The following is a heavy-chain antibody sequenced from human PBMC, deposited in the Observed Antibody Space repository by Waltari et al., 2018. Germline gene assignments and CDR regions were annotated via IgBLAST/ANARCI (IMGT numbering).Heavy chain of an antibody. CDR2: IYYSGST. V-gene: IGHV4-39*07. Sequence: QLQLQESGPGLVKPSETLSLTCTVSGGSISSSSYYWGWIRQPPGKGLEWIGSIYYSGSTYYNPSLKSRVTISVDTSKNQFSLKLSSVTAADTAVYYCAREPWGYCSGGSCYSWMGRLYGMDVWGQGTTVTVSS. D-gene: IGHD2-15*01. CDR3: AREPWGYCSGGSCYSWMGRLYGMDV. CDR1: GGSISSSSYY. J-gene: IGHJ6*02.